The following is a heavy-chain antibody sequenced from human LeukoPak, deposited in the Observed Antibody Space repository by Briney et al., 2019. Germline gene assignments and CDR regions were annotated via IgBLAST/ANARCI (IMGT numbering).Heavy chain of an antibody. J-gene: IGHJ4*02. CDR1: GFIFKKYW. V-gene: IGHV3-7*01. CDR2: IKEDGSET. D-gene: IGHD5-24*01. Sequence: PGGSLRLSCAASGFIFKKYWMNWVRQVPGKGLECLANIKEDGSETYYADSVKGRFTISRDNPKNLLFLQINGLRVEDTAVYYCARETPRRGETRDGYRWGQGTVVTVSS. CDR3: ARETPRRGETRDGYR.